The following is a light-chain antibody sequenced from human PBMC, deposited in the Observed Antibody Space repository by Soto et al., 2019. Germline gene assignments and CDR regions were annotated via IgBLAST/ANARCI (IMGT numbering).Light chain of an antibody. CDR2: DAS. J-gene: IGKJ1*01. CDR3: QHSYSTPPT. CDR1: PTISTR. Sequence: RRPVTCRASPTISTRMAWYQQKPGKAPKLLVYDASTLQSSVASRFSSSASRTEFTLIISGLQPEDVATYYCQHSYSTPPTFGQGTKVDIK. V-gene: IGKV1-12*01.